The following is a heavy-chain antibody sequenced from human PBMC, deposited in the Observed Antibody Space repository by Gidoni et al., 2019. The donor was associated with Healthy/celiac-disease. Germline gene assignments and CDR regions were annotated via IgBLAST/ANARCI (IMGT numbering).Heavy chain of an antibody. D-gene: IGHD3-22*01. CDR3: ARDGLYSSYGMDV. Sequence: QVQLVESGGGLVKPGGSLRLSCAASGFTLSDYYMSWIRQAPGKGLEWVSNISSSGSYTNHANSVKGRFTISRDNAKSSLNLQMNSLRAEDTAVYYCARDGLYSSYGMDVWGQGTTVTVSS. CDR2: ISSSGSYT. V-gene: IGHV3-11*06. CDR1: GFTLSDYY. J-gene: IGHJ6*02.